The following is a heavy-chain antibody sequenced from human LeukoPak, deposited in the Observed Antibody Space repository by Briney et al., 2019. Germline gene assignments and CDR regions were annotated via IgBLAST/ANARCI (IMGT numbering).Heavy chain of an antibody. Sequence: ASVKVSCKASGGTFSSYAISWVRQAPGQGLEWMGGIIPIFGTANYAQKFQGRVTITADESTSTAYMELSSLRSEDTAVYYCANLHCSSTSCYEGSPGYFDYWGQGTLVTVSS. CDR1: GGTFSSYA. CDR2: IIPIFGTA. J-gene: IGHJ4*02. V-gene: IGHV1-69*13. CDR3: ANLHCSSTSCYEGSPGYFDY. D-gene: IGHD2-2*01.